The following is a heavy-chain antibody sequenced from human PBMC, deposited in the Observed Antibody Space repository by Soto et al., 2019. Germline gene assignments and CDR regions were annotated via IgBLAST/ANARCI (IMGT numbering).Heavy chain of an antibody. D-gene: IGHD6-6*01. CDR3: APSRRSSGDAFDF. V-gene: IGHV7-4-1*02. CDR1: GYTFTSSA. J-gene: IGHJ3*01. Sequence: ASAKVSCKAYGYTFTSSAMNWVRQAPGQGLEWMGWINTNTGNPTYAQGFTGRFVFSKDTSKNQVVLTMTNMDAVDTATYYCAPSRRSSGDAFDFWGQGTMVTVSS. CDR2: INTNTGNP.